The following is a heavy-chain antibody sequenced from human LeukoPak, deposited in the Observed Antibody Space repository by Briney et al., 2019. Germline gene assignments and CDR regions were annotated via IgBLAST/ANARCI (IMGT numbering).Heavy chain of an antibody. V-gene: IGHV4-59*01. CDR1: GGSISSYY. J-gene: IGHJ4*02. D-gene: IGHD6-19*01. CDR2: IYYSGST. CDR3: ARSRGSGWGRTYYFDY. Sequence: PSETLSLTCTVSGGSISSYYWGWIRQPPGKGLEGIGYIYYSGSTNYNPSLKSRVTISVDTCKNQFSLKLGSVTAADTAVYYCARSRGSGWGRTYYFDYRGQGTLVTVSS.